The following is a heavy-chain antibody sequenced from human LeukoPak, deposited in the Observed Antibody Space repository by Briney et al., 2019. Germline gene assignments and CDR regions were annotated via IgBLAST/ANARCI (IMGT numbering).Heavy chain of an antibody. CDR3: AKDQKGYCSSTSCYYYYYYYMDV. CDR1: GFTFSSYG. D-gene: IGHD2-2*01. V-gene: IGHV3-33*06. Sequence: GRSLRLSCAASGFTFSSYGMHWVRQAPGKGLEWVAVIWYDGSSKGYADSVKGRFTISRDNSKNTLYLQMNSLRAEDTAVYYCAKDQKGYCSSTSCYYYYYYYMDVWGKGTTVTVSS. CDR2: IWYDGSSK. J-gene: IGHJ6*03.